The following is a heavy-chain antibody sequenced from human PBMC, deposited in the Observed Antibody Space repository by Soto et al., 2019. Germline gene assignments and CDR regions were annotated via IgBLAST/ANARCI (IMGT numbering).Heavy chain of an antibody. Sequence: QVQLVESGGGVVQPGRSLRLSCAASGFTFSSYGMHWVRQAPGKGLEWVAVISYDGSNKYYADSVKGRFTISRDNSKNTLYLQMNSLRAEDTAVYYCAKRGSGYGYYGMDVWGHGTTVTVSS. CDR3: AKRGSGYGYYGMDV. CDR1: GFTFSSYG. J-gene: IGHJ6*02. D-gene: IGHD3-22*01. CDR2: ISYDGSNK. V-gene: IGHV3-30*18.